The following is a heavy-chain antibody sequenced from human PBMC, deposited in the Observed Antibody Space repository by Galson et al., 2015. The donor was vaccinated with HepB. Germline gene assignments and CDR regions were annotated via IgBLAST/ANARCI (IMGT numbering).Heavy chain of an antibody. D-gene: IGHD3-10*01. J-gene: IGHJ4*02. CDR2: ISYDGSNK. CDR3: TVSGQGLFDY. V-gene: IGHV3-30*03. Sequence: SLRLSCAASGFTFSSYGMHWVRQAPGKGLEWVAVISYDGSNKYYADSAKGRFTISRDNSKNTLYLQMNSLRAEDTAVYYCTVSGQGLFDYWGQGTLVTVSS. CDR1: GFTFSSYG.